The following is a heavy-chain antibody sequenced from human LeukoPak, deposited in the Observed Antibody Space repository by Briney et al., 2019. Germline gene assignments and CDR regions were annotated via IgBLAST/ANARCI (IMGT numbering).Heavy chain of an antibody. CDR3: ARASYGDYSLSDN. J-gene: IGHJ4*02. CDR1: GFTFSSYG. D-gene: IGHD4-17*01. V-gene: IGHV3-30*02. CDR2: IRYDGSNE. Sequence: GGSLRLSCGASGFTFSSYGMHWVRQAPGKGLEWVALIRYDGSNEYYADSVKGRFTISRDSSKSTLYLQMNSLRAEDTAVYYCARASYGDYSLSDNWGQGTLVTVSS.